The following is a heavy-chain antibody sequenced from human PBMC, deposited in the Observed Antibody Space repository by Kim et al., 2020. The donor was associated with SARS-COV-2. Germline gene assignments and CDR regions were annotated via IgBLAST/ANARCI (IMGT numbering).Heavy chain of an antibody. CDR1: GFTFSSYW. J-gene: IGHJ5*02. CDR2: IKQDGSEK. V-gene: IGHV3-7*01. CDR3: AREPRTQSWFDP. D-gene: IGHD2-2*01. Sequence: GGSLRLSCAASGFTFSSYWMSWVRQAPGKGLEWVANIKQDGSEKYYLDSVKGRFIISRDNAKNSLYLQMNSLRAEDTAVYYCAREPRTQSWFDPWGQGTLVTVSS.